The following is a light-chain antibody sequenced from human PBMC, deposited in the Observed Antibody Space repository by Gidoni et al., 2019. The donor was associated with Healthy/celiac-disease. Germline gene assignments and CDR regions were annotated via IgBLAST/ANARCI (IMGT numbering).Light chain of an antibody. CDR3: SSYAGSNNLV. J-gene: IGLJ2*01. V-gene: IGLV2-8*01. CDR1: SSDVGVYNY. CDR2: EVS. Sequence: SCTGTSSDVGVYNYVSWYQQHPGKAPKLMIYEVSKRPSGVPDRFSGSKSGNTASLTVSGLQAEDEADYYCSSYAGSNNLVFGGGTKLTVL.